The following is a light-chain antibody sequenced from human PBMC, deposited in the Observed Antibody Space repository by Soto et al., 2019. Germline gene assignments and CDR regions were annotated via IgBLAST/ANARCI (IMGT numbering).Light chain of an antibody. CDR2: AAS. Sequence: DLQMTQSPSSLSASVGDRFAITCRASQSISSYLNWFQQKPGKAPKLLIYAASTLQSDVPSSFSGSASGTDFPLTISGMKPEDFATYYCHQSYTSRTFGQGTQVDIK. CDR3: HQSYTSRT. J-gene: IGKJ1*01. CDR1: QSISSY. V-gene: IGKV1-39*01.